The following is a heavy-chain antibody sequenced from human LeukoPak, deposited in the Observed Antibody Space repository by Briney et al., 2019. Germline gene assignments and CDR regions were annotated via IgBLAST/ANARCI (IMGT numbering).Heavy chain of an antibody. CDR3: VRVGDTGLLDY. CDR2: ISSSRSFI. Sequence: GGSLRLSCAASGFTSTSYSMNWVRQAPGKGLEWVSSISSSRSFIYYADSVKGRFTISRDNARNSLYLQMNSLRAEDTAVYYCVRVGDTGLLDYWGQGTLVTVSS. J-gene: IGHJ4*02. D-gene: IGHD5-18*01. CDR1: GFTSTSYS. V-gene: IGHV3-21*01.